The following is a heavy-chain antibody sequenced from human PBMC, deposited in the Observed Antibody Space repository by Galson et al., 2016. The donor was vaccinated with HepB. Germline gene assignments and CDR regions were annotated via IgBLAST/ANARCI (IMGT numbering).Heavy chain of an antibody. CDR1: GDSINSRNW. CDR3: ARVSSGDYWSGSKYYFDY. D-gene: IGHD3-3*01. CDR2: IYHSGST. Sequence: SETLSLTCVVSGDSINSRNWWSWVRQPPGMGLEWIGEIYHSGSTNYSPSLKSRVTISVDTSKNQLSLKLSSVTAADTAVYYCARVSSGDYWSGSKYYFDYWGQGTLVTVSS. J-gene: IGHJ4*02. V-gene: IGHV4-4*02.